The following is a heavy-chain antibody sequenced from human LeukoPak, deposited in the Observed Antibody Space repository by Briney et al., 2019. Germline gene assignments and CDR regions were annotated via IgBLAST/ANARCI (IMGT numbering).Heavy chain of an antibody. V-gene: IGHV3-23*01. D-gene: IGHD1-26*01. J-gene: IGHJ2*01. CDR2: ISGSNGTT. CDR1: GFSFSTYA. Sequence: PGGSLRLSCAASGFSFSTYAMSWVRQAPGKGLEWVSAISGSNGTTYYADSVKGRFTISRDNSKNTLYLQMNSLRAEDTAVYYCARGFQVGAPWWYFDLWGRGTLVTVSS. CDR3: ARGFQVGAPWWYFDL.